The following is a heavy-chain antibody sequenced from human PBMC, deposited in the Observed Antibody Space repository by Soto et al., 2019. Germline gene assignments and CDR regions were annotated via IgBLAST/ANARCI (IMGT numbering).Heavy chain of an antibody. J-gene: IGHJ3*02. Sequence: GGSLRLSCAASGFTVSAYYMAWIRQAPGAGLEWISYISGDSTDTNYADSVKGRFTISRDNVKNSLHLQMNSLRAEDTAVYFCATGQQVRMADIWGQGTMVTVSS. D-gene: IGHD6-13*01. V-gene: IGHV3-11*03. CDR3: ATGQQVRMADI. CDR1: GFTVSAYY. CDR2: ISGDSTDT.